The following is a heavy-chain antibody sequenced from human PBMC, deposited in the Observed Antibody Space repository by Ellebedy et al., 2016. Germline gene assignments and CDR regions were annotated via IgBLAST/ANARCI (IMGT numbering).Heavy chain of an antibody. CDR3: RQGHYFDQ. CDR1: GLSFNTFF. J-gene: IGHJ4*02. V-gene: IGHV3-23*01. Sequence: GESLKISCTASGLSFNTFFMSWVRQAPGKGLEWVATISAGGDNTFFADSVKGRFTISRDNSKNTLYLQMNNLRVEDTALYYCRQGHYFDQWGQGALVTVSS. CDR2: ISAGGDNT.